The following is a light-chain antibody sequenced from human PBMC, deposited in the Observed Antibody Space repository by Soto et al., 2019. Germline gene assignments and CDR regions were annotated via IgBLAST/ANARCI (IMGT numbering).Light chain of an antibody. Sequence: QSVLTQPASVSGSPGQSITISCTGTSSDVGAYNYVSWYQQHPGKAPKLMIYDVTDRPSGVSNRFSGSKSDNTASLTISGLQAEDEADYYCSSYPSSGTDYVFGTGTKVTVL. CDR3: SSYPSSGTDYV. V-gene: IGLV2-14*01. CDR2: DVT. CDR1: SSDVGAYNY. J-gene: IGLJ1*01.